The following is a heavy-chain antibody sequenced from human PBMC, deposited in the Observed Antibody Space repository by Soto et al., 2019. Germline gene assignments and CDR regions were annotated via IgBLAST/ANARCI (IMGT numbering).Heavy chain of an antibody. J-gene: IGHJ3*02. Sequence: ASVKVSCKASGYTFTSYGISWVRQAPGQGLEWMGWISAYNGNTNYAQKLQGRVTMTTDTSTSTAYMELRSLRSDDTAVYYCAGPSSSWSVGAFDIWGQGTMVTVSS. V-gene: IGHV1-18*01. CDR1: GYTFTSYG. CDR3: AGPSSSWSVGAFDI. D-gene: IGHD6-13*01. CDR2: ISAYNGNT.